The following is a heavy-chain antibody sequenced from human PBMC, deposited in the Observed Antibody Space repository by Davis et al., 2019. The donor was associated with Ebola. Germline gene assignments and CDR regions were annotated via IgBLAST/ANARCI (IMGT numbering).Heavy chain of an antibody. CDR1: GYSFSNYW. Sequence: GESLKISCEGSGYSFSNYWIAWVRQMAGKGLEWMGTVYPGDSNTRYSPSFQGQVTISADKSISTAYLQWSSLKASDTAMYYCARRIRIAARTYDAFDIWGQGTMVTVSS. CDR2: VYPGDSNT. D-gene: IGHD6-6*01. V-gene: IGHV5-51*01. J-gene: IGHJ3*02. CDR3: ARRIRIAARTYDAFDI.